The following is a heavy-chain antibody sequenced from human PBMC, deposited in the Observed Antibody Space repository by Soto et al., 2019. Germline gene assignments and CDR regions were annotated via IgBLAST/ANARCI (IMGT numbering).Heavy chain of an antibody. D-gene: IGHD6-13*01. J-gene: IGHJ4*02. CDR3: ARGLAPAAEFTFDY. V-gene: IGHV4-39*01. CDR2: IYYSGST. Sequence: ETLSLTCTVSGGSISSSSYYWGWIRQPPGKGLEWIGSIYYSGSTYYNPSLKSRVTISVDTSKNQFSLKLSSVTAADTAVYYCARGLAPAAEFTFDYWGQGTPVTVSS. CDR1: GGSISSSSYY.